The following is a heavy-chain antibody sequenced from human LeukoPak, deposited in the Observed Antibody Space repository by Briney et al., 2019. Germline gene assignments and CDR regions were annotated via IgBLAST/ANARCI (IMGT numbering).Heavy chain of an antibody. Sequence: GGSLRLSCAASGFIFRNYGMNWVRQAPGKGLEWVSYISATSGSINYADSMQGRFTISRDNAQNSLFLQMNSLRGDDTAVYYCARGGAARPDYWGQGTLVTVSS. V-gene: IGHV3-21*06. CDR1: GFIFRNYG. CDR3: ARGGAARPDY. CDR2: ISATSGSI. J-gene: IGHJ4*02. D-gene: IGHD6-6*01.